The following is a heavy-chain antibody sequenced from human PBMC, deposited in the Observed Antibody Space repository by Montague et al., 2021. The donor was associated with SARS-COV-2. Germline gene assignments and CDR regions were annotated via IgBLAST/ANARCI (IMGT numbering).Heavy chain of an antibody. Sequence: TLSPTCTVSGGSISRGGYYWSWIRQHPGKGLEWIGYIYHTGSTHYXPSLKSRVTISKETSKNHFSLNLSSVTAADSAVYYCARDSGYYGSSGYSYDAFDIWGQGTKVTVSS. CDR2: IYHTGST. CDR1: GGSISRGGYY. D-gene: IGHD3-22*01. V-gene: IGHV4-31*03. CDR3: ARDSGYYGSSGYSYDAFDI. J-gene: IGHJ3*02.